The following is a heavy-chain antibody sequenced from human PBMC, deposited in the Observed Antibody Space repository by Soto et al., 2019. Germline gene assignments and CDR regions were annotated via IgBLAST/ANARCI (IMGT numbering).Heavy chain of an antibody. V-gene: IGHV3-74*01. CDR1: AFTFGNYW. Sequence: GGSLRLSCAASAFTFGNYWMHWVRQAPGKGLVWVSRINSDGNTTYADSVKGRFTISRDNANTLYLQMKSLRAEDTALYYCTTGGDWFDPWGQGTLVTV. J-gene: IGHJ5*02. CDR2: INSDGNT. D-gene: IGHD3-16*01. CDR3: TTGGDWFDP.